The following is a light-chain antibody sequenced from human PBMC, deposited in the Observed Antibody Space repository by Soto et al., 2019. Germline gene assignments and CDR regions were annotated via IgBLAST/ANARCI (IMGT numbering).Light chain of an antibody. Sequence: SYELTQPPSVSVAPGKTARITCGGNNIGSKFVHWYQQKPGQAPVMVIYYESDRPSGIPERFSGSNSGNTATLTISRVEAGDEADYYCQVWDSRGDHVVFGGGTKLPVL. CDR1: NIGSKF. V-gene: IGLV3-21*04. J-gene: IGLJ2*01. CDR3: QVWDSRGDHVV. CDR2: YES.